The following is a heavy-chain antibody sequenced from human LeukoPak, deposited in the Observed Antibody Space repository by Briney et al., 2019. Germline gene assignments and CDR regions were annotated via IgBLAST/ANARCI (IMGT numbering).Heavy chain of an antibody. D-gene: IGHD3-3*01. Sequence: GGSLRLSCAASGFTFSSYGMHWVRQAPGRGLEWVAVIWYDGSNKYYADSVKGRFTISRDNSKNTLYLQMNSLRAEDTAVYYCAVIHDAFDYWGQGTLVTVSS. V-gene: IGHV3-33*01. CDR3: AVIHDAFDY. CDR1: GFTFSSYG. CDR2: IWYDGSNK. J-gene: IGHJ4*02.